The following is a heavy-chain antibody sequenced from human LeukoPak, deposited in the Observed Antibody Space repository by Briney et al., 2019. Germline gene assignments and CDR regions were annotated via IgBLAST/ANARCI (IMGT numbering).Heavy chain of an antibody. V-gene: IGHV3-23*01. CDR3: AKVQAISYFDMDV. D-gene: IGHD3-9*01. Sequence: GGSLRLSCAASGFTVSSNYMSWVRQAPGKGLEWVSAISGSGGSTYYADSVKGRFTISRDNSKNTLYLQMNSLRAEDTAVYYCAKVQAISYFDMDVWGKGTTVTISS. CDR1: GFTVSSNY. CDR2: ISGSGGST. J-gene: IGHJ6*03.